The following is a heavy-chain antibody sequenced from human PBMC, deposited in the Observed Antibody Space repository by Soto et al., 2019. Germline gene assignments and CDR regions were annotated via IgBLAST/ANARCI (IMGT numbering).Heavy chain of an antibody. J-gene: IGHJ4*02. CDR2: MSGTAGNT. CDR1: GFTFSNYA. D-gene: IGHD3-10*01. Sequence: EVQLLESGGGSVQPGGSLRLSCAASGFTFSNYAMTWFRQAPGKGLEWVSTMSGTAGNTYYADSVKGRFTISRDNSKNTLYLQMNSLRAEDTAVYYCAKKYYFGSGSYVFYFDYWGQGTLVTVSS. CDR3: AKKYYFGSGSYVFYFDY. V-gene: IGHV3-23*01.